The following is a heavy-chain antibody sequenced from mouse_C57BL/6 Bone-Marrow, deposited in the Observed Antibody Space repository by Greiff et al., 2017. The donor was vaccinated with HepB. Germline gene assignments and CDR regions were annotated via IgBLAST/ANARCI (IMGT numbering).Heavy chain of an antibody. Sequence: EVKLVESGGGLVKPGGSLKLSCAASGFTFSDYGMHWVRQAPEKGLEWVAYISSDSSTTYYTDTVKGRFTISRDNAKNTLFLQMTSLRSEDTAMYYCARPREYCGSSFSYWGQGTLVTVSA. D-gene: IGHD1-1*01. CDR3: ARPREYCGSSFSY. CDR1: GFTFSDYG. J-gene: IGHJ3*01. CDR2: ISSDSSTT. V-gene: IGHV5-17*01.